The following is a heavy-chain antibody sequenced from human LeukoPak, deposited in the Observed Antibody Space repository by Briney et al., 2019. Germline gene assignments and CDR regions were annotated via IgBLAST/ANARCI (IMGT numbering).Heavy chain of an antibody. CDR2: IKPDESEK. D-gene: IGHD1-26*01. CDR1: GFTFSSYW. V-gene: IGHV3-7*01. CDR3: ARVNLGATFDY. Sequence: GGSLRLSCAASGFTFSSYWVTWVRQAPGKGLEWVANIKPDESEKYYVDSVKGRFTISRDNAKNSLYLQMNSLRAEDTAVYYCARVNLGATFDYWGQGTLVTVSS. J-gene: IGHJ4*02.